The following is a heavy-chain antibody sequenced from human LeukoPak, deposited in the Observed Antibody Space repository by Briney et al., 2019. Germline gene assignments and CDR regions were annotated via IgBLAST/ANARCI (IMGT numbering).Heavy chain of an antibody. CDR3: TRRAYTYDSYYFDH. D-gene: IGHD5-18*01. CDR2: INHSGGT. V-gene: IGHV4-34*01. J-gene: IGHJ4*02. Sequence: SETLSLTCAVDDGSFSVYYWTWIRQSPAKGLEWIGEINHSGGTMYNPSLKSRVTMSVDTSKSQFSLKLTSVTAADTAVYYCTRRAYTYDSYYFDHWGLGTLVTVSS. CDR1: DGSFSVYY.